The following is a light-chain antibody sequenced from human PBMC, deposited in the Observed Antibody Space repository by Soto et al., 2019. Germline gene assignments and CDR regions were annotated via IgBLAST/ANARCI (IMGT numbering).Light chain of an antibody. CDR1: QLVSSN. J-gene: IGKJ2*01. CDR2: RAS. V-gene: IGKV3-15*01. Sequence: EIVMTQSPATLSVSPGGSATLSCRASQLVSSNFAWYRQKPGQAPTLLIYRASTSATGITARFSGSGPGTEFNLSSSSLQTEDFAVSYCEQYNNWPYTFGPGTKLEVK. CDR3: EQYNNWPYT.